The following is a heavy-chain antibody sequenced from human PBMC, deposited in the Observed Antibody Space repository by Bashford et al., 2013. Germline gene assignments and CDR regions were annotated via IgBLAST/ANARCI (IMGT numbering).Heavy chain of an antibody. J-gene: IGHJ4*02. CDR1: GYDFSNSW. V-gene: IGHV5-51*01. D-gene: IGHD3-9*01. Sequence: ESLKISCKTSGYDFSNSWIGWVRQMPGKGLEWIGIIYPDDSDTRISPSFQGQVTISVDKSIRTVYLQWNSLKAADTAMFYCAKIGEILTQSFYYWGQGSLVTVSS. CDR2: IYPDDSDT. CDR3: AKIGEILTQSFYY.